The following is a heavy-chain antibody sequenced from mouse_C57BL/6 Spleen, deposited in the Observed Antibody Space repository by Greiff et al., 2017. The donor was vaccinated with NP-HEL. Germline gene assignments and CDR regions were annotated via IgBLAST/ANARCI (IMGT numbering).Heavy chain of an antibody. D-gene: IGHD1-1*01. V-gene: IGHV1-66*01. Sequence: VQLQQSGPELVKPGASVKISCKASGYSFTSYYIHWVKQRPGQGLEWIGWIYPGSGNTKYNEKFKGKATLTADTSSSTAYMQLSSLTSEDSAVYYCARLTPFITTVVAPYVDVWGTGTTVTVSS. CDR2: IYPGSGNT. CDR3: ARLTPFITTVVAPYVDV. J-gene: IGHJ1*03. CDR1: GYSFTSYY.